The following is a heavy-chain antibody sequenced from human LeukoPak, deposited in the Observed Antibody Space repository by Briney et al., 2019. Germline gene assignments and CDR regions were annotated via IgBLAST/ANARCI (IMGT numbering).Heavy chain of an antibody. CDR1: GFLFSSYA. D-gene: IGHD6-19*01. CDR3: ARDYLSSGWFVASYDY. Sequence: GGSLRLSCAASGFLFSSYAMDWVRQSPGKGLEWVAFISRDGSDKYYGESVKGRFNISRDNSKNTVYLEISSLRVEDTAVYYCARDYLSSGWFVASYDYWGRGTLVTVSS. CDR2: ISRDGSDK. J-gene: IGHJ4*02. V-gene: IGHV3-30*03.